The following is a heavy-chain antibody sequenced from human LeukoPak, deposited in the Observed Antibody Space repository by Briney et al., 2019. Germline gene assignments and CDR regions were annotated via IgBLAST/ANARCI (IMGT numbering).Heavy chain of an antibody. CDR1: GGSFSGYY. CDR2: INHSGST. Sequence: PSETLSLTCAVYGGSFSGYYWSWIRQPPGKGLEWIGEINHSGSTNYNPSLKSRVTISVDTSKNQFSPKLSSVTAADTAVYYCARPNRIRYCSSTSCYRGPFDYWGQGTLVTVSS. J-gene: IGHJ4*02. CDR3: ARPNRIRYCSSTSCYRGPFDY. V-gene: IGHV4-34*01. D-gene: IGHD2-2*02.